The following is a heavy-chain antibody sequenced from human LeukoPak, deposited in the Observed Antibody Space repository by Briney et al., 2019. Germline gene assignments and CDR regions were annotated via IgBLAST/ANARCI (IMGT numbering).Heavy chain of an antibody. CDR1: GFTFGTYD. Sequence: PGGSLRLSCAASGFTFGTYDMTWVRQAPGKGLEWVSSISSSSSYIYYADSVKGRFTISRDNAKNSLYLQMNSLRAEDTAVYYCARDPTDYYGSGSYYNATDYWGQGTLVTVSS. CDR3: ARDPTDYYGSGSYYNATDY. CDR2: ISSSSSYI. D-gene: IGHD3-10*01. J-gene: IGHJ4*02. V-gene: IGHV3-21*01.